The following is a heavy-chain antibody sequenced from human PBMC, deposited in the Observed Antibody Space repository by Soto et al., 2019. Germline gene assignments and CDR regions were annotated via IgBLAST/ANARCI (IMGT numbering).Heavy chain of an antibody. CDR3: ASGPWNYGASWFDP. J-gene: IGHJ5*02. D-gene: IGHD1-7*01. Sequence: QLQLQESDSGLVKPSQTLSLTCTVSDDSISSGGHSWSWIRQPPGKGLEWIGYIYHTGSTHYNPSVTTRVTLSVDTSNTQFSLRLTSVTAANTALYYGASGPWNYGASWFDPWGQGTLVTVSS. CDR1: DDSISSGGHS. CDR2: IYHTGST. V-gene: IGHV4-30-2*01.